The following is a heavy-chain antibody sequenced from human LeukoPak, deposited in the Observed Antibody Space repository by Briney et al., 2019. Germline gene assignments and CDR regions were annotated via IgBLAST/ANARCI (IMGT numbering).Heavy chain of an antibody. CDR2: ISSSSSTI. V-gene: IGHV3-48*04. CDR1: GFTFSSYS. CDR3: ARVGPAGAARRLSEY. Sequence: GGSLRLSCAASGFTFSSYSMNWVRQAPGKGLEWVSYISSSSSTIYYADSVKGRFTISRDNAKNSLYLQMNSLRAEDTAVYYCARVGPAGAARRLSEYWGQGTLVTVSS. J-gene: IGHJ4*02. D-gene: IGHD6-6*01.